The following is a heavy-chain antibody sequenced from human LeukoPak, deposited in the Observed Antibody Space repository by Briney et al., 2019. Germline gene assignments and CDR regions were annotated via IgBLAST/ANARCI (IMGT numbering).Heavy chain of an antibody. CDR3: ARLTAVVAFDY. D-gene: IGHD2-15*01. Sequence: GGALQISFQTSGCNFTTYWIAWVRRMPGKGMEWMGSIYPGDSDTRYSPSFQGQVTISADKSISTAYLQWRSLKVSDSAMYYFARLTAVVAFDYWGQGTLVTVSS. CDR1: GCNFTTYW. V-gene: IGHV5-51*01. CDR2: IYPGDSDT. J-gene: IGHJ4*02.